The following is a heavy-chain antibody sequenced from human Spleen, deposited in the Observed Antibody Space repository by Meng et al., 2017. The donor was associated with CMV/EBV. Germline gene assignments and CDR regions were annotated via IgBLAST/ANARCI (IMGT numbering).Heavy chain of an antibody. CDR1: EFTFSSYW. V-gene: IGHV3-74*01. J-gene: IGHJ6*02. CDR3: ARDLRHYHYGMDV. D-gene: IGHD6-6*01. Sequence: GGSLKLSCAASEFTFSSYWMHWVRQSPGKGLMWVARISGDGSSIGYSDSVKGRFTISRDNAKNSLYLQINSLRVEDTAVYYCARDLRHYHYGMDVWGQGTTVTVSS. CDR2: ISGDGSSI.